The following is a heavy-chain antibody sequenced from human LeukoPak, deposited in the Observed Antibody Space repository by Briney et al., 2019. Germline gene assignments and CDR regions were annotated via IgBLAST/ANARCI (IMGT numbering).Heavy chain of an antibody. CDR2: IYHSGST. Sequence: PSETLSLTCTVSGGSISSYYWGWIRQPPGKGLEWIGSIYHSGSTYYNPSLKSRVTISVDTSKNQFSLKLSSVTAADTAVYYCARDSYGYGPYYYYYMDVWGKGTTVTVSS. CDR3: ARDSYGYGPYYYYYMDV. CDR1: GGSISSYY. J-gene: IGHJ6*03. D-gene: IGHD5-18*01. V-gene: IGHV4-38-2*02.